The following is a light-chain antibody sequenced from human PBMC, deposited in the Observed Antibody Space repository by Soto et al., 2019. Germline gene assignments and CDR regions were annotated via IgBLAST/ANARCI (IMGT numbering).Light chain of an antibody. J-gene: IGKJ4*01. CDR2: GAS. Sequence: EVVLTQSPGTLSLSPGERATLSCRASQSVGSSYLAWYQQKPGQAPRLLIYGASNRATGIPDRFSGSGSGTEFTLTISRLEPEDFAVYYCQQYSSSPLPFGGGTKV. CDR3: QQYSSSPLP. CDR1: QSVGSSY. V-gene: IGKV3-20*01.